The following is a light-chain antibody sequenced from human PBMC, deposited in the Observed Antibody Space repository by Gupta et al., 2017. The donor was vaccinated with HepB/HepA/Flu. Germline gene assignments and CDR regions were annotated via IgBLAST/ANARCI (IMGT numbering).Light chain of an antibody. Sequence: QSVLTQPPSVSGAPGQRVTISCTGTSSNIGSYYDVHWYQQLPGTAPKLLMYANSGRHSGVPDRFSGSKSGASASLATTGLQAEDEAYYYCQSYDSSLSGYVFGTGTKLTVL. CDR2: ANS. CDR1: SSNIGSYYD. CDR3: QSYDSSLSGYV. V-gene: IGLV1-40*01. J-gene: IGLJ1*01.